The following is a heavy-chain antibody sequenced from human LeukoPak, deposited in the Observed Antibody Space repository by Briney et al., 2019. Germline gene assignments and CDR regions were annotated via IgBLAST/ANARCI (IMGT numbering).Heavy chain of an antibody. J-gene: IGHJ6*03. CDR3: ATDLPSRRYDSSKNGDYYYYMDV. D-gene: IGHD3-22*01. CDR2: FDPEDGET. V-gene: IGHV1-24*01. Sequence: ASVKVSCKVSGYTLTELSMHWVRQAPGKGLEWMGGFDPEDGETIYAQKFQGRVTMTEDTSTDTAYMELSSLRSEDTAVYYCATDLPSRRYDSSKNGDYYYYMDVWGKGTTVTVSS. CDR1: GYTLTELS.